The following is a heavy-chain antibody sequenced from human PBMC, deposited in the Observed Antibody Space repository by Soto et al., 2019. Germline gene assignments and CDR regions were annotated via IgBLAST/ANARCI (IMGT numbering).Heavy chain of an antibody. CDR3: AREEIVLVASSTPHYAFDI. Sequence: QEQLVQPGAEVKKPGASVKVSCKASGYTLTSYYIHWVRQAPGQGLEWMGLINPNGGSTTYAQKFQGRVTMTRDTSTITVHIDLSSLRSEDTAVYYCAREEIVLVASSTPHYAFDIWGQGTLVTVSS. J-gene: IGHJ3*02. D-gene: IGHD2-2*01. CDR2: INPNGGST. V-gene: IGHV1-46*03. CDR1: GYTLTSYY.